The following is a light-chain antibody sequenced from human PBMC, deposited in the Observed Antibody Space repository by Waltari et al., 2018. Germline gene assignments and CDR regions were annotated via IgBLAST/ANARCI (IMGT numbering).Light chain of an antibody. J-gene: IGLJ1*01. CDR3: SSYGGNNNLAV. Sequence: QSALTQPPSASGSPGQSVTISCTGTGSDVGGYTYVSWYQLHPGKAPKLIIYEVSKRRSGVPDRFSGSKSGNTASLTVSGLRTEDEADYDCSSYGGNNNLAVFGTGTKVIVL. CDR2: EVS. V-gene: IGLV2-8*01. CDR1: GSDVGGYTY.